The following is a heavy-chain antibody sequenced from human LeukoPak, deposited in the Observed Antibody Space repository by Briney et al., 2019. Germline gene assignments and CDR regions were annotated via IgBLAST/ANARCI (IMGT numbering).Heavy chain of an antibody. J-gene: IGHJ4*02. CDR2: IYSGGST. CDR3: ARGSWGDSYGPPHFDY. D-gene: IGHD5-18*01. Sequence: PGGSLRLSCAASGFIVSSNYMSWVRQAPGKGLEWVSVIYSGGSTYYADSVKGRFTISRDNSKNTLYLQMNSLRVEDTAVYYCARGSWGDSYGPPHFDYWGQGTLVTVSS. CDR1: GFIVSSNY. V-gene: IGHV3-53*01.